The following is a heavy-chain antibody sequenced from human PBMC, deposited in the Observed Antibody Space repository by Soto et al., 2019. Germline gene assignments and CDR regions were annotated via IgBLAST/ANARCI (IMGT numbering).Heavy chain of an antibody. V-gene: IGHV4-4*02. CDR1: GGSISTSNW. J-gene: IGHJ4*02. D-gene: IGHD6-13*01. Sequence: SETLSLTCAVSGGSISTSNWLSWVRQPPGKGLEWIGEVYRTGSTNYNPSLESRLTISVDKSKNQFSLKLTSVTAADTAVYYCARARATIAAAAIFDCWGQGTLVTVSS. CDR2: VYRTGST. CDR3: ARARATIAAAAIFDC.